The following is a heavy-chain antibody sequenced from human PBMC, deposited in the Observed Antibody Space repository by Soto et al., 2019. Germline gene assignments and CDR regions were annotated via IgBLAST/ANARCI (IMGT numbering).Heavy chain of an antibody. Sequence: AASVKVSCKASGYTFTSYAMHWVRQAPGQRLEWMGWINAGNGNTKYSQKFQGRVTITRDTSASTAYMELSSLRSEDTAVYYCARASIRYFDWSLGYWGQGTLVTVSS. CDR3: ARASIRYFDWSLGY. CDR1: GYTFTSYA. J-gene: IGHJ4*02. D-gene: IGHD3-9*01. CDR2: INAGNGNT. V-gene: IGHV1-3*01.